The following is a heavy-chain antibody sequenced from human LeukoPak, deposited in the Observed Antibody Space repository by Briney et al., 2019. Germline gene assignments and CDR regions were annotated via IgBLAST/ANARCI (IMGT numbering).Heavy chain of an antibody. Sequence: GGSLRLSCAASGFTFRNYVISWVRQAPGKGLEWVSXXXGSGVTAYYADSVKGRFTISRDSSKNTLYLQMNSLRADDTAVYYCAKEAPYCGGDCYGVFDYWGQGNLVTVSS. CDR3: AKEAPYCGGDCYGVFDY. CDR1: GFTFRNYV. J-gene: IGHJ4*02. D-gene: IGHD2-21*02. CDR2: XXGSGVTA. V-gene: IGHV3-23*01.